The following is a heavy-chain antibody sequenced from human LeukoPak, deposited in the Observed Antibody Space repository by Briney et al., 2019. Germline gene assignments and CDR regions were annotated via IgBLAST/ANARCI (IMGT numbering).Heavy chain of an antibody. V-gene: IGHV4-31*03. CDR3: ARVRSTMARGYY. CDR1: GVSISSGGYY. D-gene: IGHD3-10*01. Sequence: PSQTLSLTCTVSGVSISSGGYYWSWIRQHPGKGLEWIGYIYYSGSTYYNPSLKSRVTISVDTSKNQFSLKLSSVTAADTAVYYCARVRSTMARGYYWGQGTLVTVSS. J-gene: IGHJ4*02. CDR2: IYYSGST.